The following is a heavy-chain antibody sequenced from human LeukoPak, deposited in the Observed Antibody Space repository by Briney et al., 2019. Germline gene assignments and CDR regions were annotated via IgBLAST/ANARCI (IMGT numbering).Heavy chain of an antibody. CDR3: ARVRAVTTFRDAFDI. CDR1: GFTFSSYS. V-gene: IGHV3-48*02. CDR2: ISSSSSTI. D-gene: IGHD4-17*01. J-gene: IGHJ3*02. Sequence: PGGSLRLSCAASGFTFSSYSMNWVRQAPGKGLEWVSYISSSSSTIYYADSVKGRFTISRENAKNSLYLQMNSLTDEDTAVYYCARVRAVTTFRDAFDIWGQGTMVTVSS.